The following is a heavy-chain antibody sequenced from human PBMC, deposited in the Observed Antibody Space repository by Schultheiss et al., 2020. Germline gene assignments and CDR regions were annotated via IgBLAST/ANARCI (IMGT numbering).Heavy chain of an antibody. CDR2: IYYSGST. CDR3: ARELGIAVAFFDY. CDR1: GGSFSGYY. D-gene: IGHD6-19*01. J-gene: IGHJ4*02. V-gene: IGHV4-34*01. Sequence: SETLSLTCAVYGGSFSGYYWSWIRQPPGKGLEWIGSIYYSGSTYYNPSLKSRVTISVDTSKNQFSLKLSSVTAADTAVYYCARELGIAVAFFDYWGQGTLVTVSS.